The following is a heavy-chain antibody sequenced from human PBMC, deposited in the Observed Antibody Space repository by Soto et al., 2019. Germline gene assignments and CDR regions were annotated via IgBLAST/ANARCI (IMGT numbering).Heavy chain of an antibody. J-gene: IGHJ6*02. Sequence: EVQLVESGGGLVQPGGSLRLSCAASGFTFSSYWMSWVRQAPGKGLEWVANIKQDGSEKYYVDSVKGRFTISRDNAKNSLYLQVNSLRAEDTAVYYCARSDYDFWSGHYLGMDVWGQGTTVTVSS. CDR2: IKQDGSEK. CDR3: ARSDYDFWSGHYLGMDV. CDR1: GFTFSSYW. V-gene: IGHV3-7*01. D-gene: IGHD3-3*01.